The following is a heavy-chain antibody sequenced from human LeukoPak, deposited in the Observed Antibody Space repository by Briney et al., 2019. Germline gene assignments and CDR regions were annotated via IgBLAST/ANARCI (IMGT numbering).Heavy chain of an antibody. J-gene: IGHJ4*02. CDR1: GGSLSSGGYY. D-gene: IGHD1-26*01. Sequence: PSQTLSLTCTVSGGSLSSGGYYWSWIRQHPGKGLEWIGYIYYSGSTYYNPSLKSRVTISVDTSKNQFSLKLSSVTAGDTAVYYCARHPQGVTNPIDYWGQGTLVTVSS. V-gene: IGHV4-31*03. CDR3: ARHPQGVTNPIDY. CDR2: IYYSGST.